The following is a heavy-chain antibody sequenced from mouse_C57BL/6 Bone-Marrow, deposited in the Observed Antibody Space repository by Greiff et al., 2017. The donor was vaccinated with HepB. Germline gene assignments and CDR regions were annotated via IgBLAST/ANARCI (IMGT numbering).Heavy chain of an antibody. CDR1: GYSFTDYN. Sequence: VQLQQSGPELVKPGASVKISCKASGYSFTDYNMNWVKQSNGKSLEWIGVINPNYGTTIYNQKFKGKATLTVDQSSSTAYMQLNSLTSEDSAVYYCAREDYGSSYWYFDVWGTGTTVTVSS. V-gene: IGHV1-39*01. CDR2: INPNYGTT. J-gene: IGHJ1*03. D-gene: IGHD1-1*01. CDR3: AREDYGSSYWYFDV.